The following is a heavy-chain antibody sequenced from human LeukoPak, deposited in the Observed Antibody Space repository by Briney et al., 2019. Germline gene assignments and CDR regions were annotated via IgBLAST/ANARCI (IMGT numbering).Heavy chain of an antibody. V-gene: IGHV3-7*05. D-gene: IGHD6-19*01. CDR1: GFTFSGYL. Sequence: GGSLRLSCGASGFTFSGYLMAWVRQAPGKGLEWVAHIKQDGSEKYYLDSVKGRFTISRDNAKNSLFLQMNSLRADDTAVYYCARDSSGRTHDAFDIWGQGTMVTVSS. CDR3: ARDSSGRTHDAFDI. CDR2: IKQDGSEK. J-gene: IGHJ3*02.